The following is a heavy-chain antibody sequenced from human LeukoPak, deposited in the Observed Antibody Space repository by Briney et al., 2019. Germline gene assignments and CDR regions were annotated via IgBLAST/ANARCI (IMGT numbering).Heavy chain of an antibody. D-gene: IGHD3-22*01. Sequence: SVKVSCKASGGTFSSYAISWARQAPGQGLEWMGRIIPILGIANYAQKFQGRVTITADKSTSTAYMELSSLRSEDTAVYYCARDMTYYYDSTTAFDIWGQGTMVTVSS. V-gene: IGHV1-69*04. CDR3: ARDMTYYYDSTTAFDI. CDR1: GGTFSSYA. CDR2: IIPILGIA. J-gene: IGHJ3*02.